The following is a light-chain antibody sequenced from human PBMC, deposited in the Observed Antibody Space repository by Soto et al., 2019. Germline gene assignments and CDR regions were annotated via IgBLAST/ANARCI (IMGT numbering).Light chain of an antibody. V-gene: IGKV3-11*01. CDR1: RSVGSY. Sequence: EIVLTQSPATLSLSPGDSATLSCRASRSVGSYLAWYQQKVGQAPRLLIYDASIRATGIPARFSGSGSGAAYTLTISSLEPEDFGVYYCQQRSNWYTFGQGTKLEIK. CDR2: DAS. CDR3: QQRSNWYT. J-gene: IGKJ2*01.